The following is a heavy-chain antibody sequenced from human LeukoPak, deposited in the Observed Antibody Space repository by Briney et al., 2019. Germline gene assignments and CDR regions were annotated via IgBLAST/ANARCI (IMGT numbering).Heavy chain of an antibody. V-gene: IGHV3-7*01. J-gene: IGHJ4*02. CDR2: IKQDGSEK. CDR1: GFTFSRFW. CDR3: AGSGWQVYLDY. D-gene: IGHD6-19*01. Sequence: PGGSLRLSFAASGFTFSRFWMTWVRQAPGKGLEWVANIKQDGSEKYYVDSVKGRFTISRDNAKNSLYLQMNSLRAEDTAVYYCAGSGWQVYLDYWGQGTLVTVSS.